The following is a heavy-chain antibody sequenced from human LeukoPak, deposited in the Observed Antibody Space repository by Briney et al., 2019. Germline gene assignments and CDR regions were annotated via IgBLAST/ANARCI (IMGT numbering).Heavy chain of an antibody. J-gene: IGHJ4*02. CDR3: AKQVGWYGGYYFDY. Sequence: GGCLRLSCAASGFTFSSHGMGWVRQAPGKGLGWVSPISGSGGTTYYADSVKGRFTISRDNSKNTLSLQMNSLSAEDTAIYYCAKQVGWYGGYYFDYWGQGTLVTVSS. D-gene: IGHD6-19*01. CDR1: GFTFSSHG. V-gene: IGHV3-23*01. CDR2: ISGSGGTT.